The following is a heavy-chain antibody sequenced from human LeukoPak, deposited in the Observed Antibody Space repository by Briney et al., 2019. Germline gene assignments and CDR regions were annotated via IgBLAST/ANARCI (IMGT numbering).Heavy chain of an antibody. Sequence: VKVSCKASGYTFTSYYMHWVRQAPGQGLEWMGIINPSGGSTSYAQKFQGRVTMTRDMSTSTVYMELSSLRSEDTAVYYCARALPMVRARYAGAFDIWGQGTMVTVSS. V-gene: IGHV1-46*01. CDR1: GYTFTSYY. CDR3: ARALPMVRARYAGAFDI. CDR2: INPSGGST. D-gene: IGHD3-10*01. J-gene: IGHJ3*02.